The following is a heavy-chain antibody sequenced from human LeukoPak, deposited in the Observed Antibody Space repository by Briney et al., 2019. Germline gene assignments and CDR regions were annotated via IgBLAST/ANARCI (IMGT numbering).Heavy chain of an antibody. Sequence: GGSLRLSCVASGFTFRGYGMHWVRQAPGKGLEWLSLLWYDGSNEYYADSVKGRFTISRDNSKNTLYLQMNSLRAEDTAVYFCAKGMTTGPRSVYHYMDVWGKGTTVTDSS. CDR3: AKGMTTGPRSVYHYMDV. CDR2: LWYDGSNE. D-gene: IGHD4-17*01. V-gene: IGHV3-33*06. J-gene: IGHJ6*03. CDR1: GFTFRGYG.